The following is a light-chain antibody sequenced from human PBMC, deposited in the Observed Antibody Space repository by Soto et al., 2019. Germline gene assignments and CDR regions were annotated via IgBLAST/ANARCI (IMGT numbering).Light chain of an antibody. CDR3: QQNYIPPPP. Sequence: DILMTQSPSSLSASVGDRVTITCRASQTISTFLNWYQQKPGKAPKPLIFAASSLQSEVPSRFSGSGSGTEFTLTISSLQPEDFATYYCQQNYIPPPPFGQGTKVEIK. J-gene: IGKJ1*01. CDR1: QTISTF. CDR2: AAS. V-gene: IGKV1-39*01.